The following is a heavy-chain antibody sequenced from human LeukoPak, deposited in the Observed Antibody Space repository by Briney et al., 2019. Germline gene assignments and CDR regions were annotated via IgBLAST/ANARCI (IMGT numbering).Heavy chain of an antibody. Sequence: PGGSLRLSCAASGFTFSSYAMSWVRQAPGKGLEWVSVISGSGGSTYYADSVKGRFTISRDNSKNTLYLQMNSLRAEDTAVYYCAKDLLMVRGVTDYWGQGTLVTVSS. CDR2: ISGSGGST. CDR1: GFTFSSYA. V-gene: IGHV3-23*01. D-gene: IGHD3-10*01. J-gene: IGHJ4*02. CDR3: AKDLLMVRGVTDY.